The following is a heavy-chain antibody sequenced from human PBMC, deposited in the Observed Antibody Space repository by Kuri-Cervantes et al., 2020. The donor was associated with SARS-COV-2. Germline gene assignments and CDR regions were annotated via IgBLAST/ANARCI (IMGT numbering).Heavy chain of an antibody. D-gene: IGHD3-10*01. CDR1: GFTFTDYW. J-gene: IGHJ3*01. V-gene: IGHV3-7*03. CDR2: VRPDGNSK. CDR3: ARDDRAGHFDV. Sequence: GESLKISCAASGFTFTDYWMSWVRQAPGKGLEWVGSVRPDGNSKGYVDAVKGRFTISRDNAKNSLYLQMDSLSAEDTAVYYCARDDRAGHFDVWGQGTMVTVS.